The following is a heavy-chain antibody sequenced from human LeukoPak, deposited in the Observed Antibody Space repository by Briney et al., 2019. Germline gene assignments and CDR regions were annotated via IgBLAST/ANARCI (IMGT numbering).Heavy chain of an antibody. CDR2: IYYSGST. CDR1: GGSISSGGYY. D-gene: IGHD5-12*01. J-gene: IGHJ4*02. V-gene: IGHV4-31*03. Sequence: SETLSLTCTVSGGSISSGGYYWSWIRQHPGKGLEWIGYIYYSGSTYYNPSLKSRVTISVDTSKNQFSLKLSSVTAADTAVYYCARDRGPYSGYESYCFDYWGQGTLVTVSS. CDR3: ARDRGPYSGYESYCFDY.